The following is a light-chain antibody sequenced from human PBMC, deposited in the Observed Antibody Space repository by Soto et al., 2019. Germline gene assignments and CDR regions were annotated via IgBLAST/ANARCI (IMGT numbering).Light chain of an antibody. Sequence: QSVLTQPASVSGSPGQSITISCTGTTGDIGYYNYVSWYQQHPGKAPKLIIYEVTSRPSGVSSRFSGSKSGNTASLSISGLQAEDEADYFCSSYTTNSTLVFGAGTKLTVL. CDR3: SSYTTNSTLV. J-gene: IGLJ2*01. CDR1: TGDIGYYNY. CDR2: EVT. V-gene: IGLV2-14*01.